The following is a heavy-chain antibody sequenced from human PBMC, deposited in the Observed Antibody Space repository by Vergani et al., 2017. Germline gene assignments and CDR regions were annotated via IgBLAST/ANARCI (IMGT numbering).Heavy chain of an antibody. CDR1: GFTFSSYW. CDR2: INSDGSST. Sequence: EVQLLESGGGSAQPGESLRLSCVASGFTFSSYWMHWVRQAPGKGLVWVSRINSDGSSTSYADSVKGRFTISRDNAKNTLYLQMNSLRAEDTAVYYCARGGRMMPVAGVGGYWGQGTLVTVSS. D-gene: IGHD6-19*01. CDR3: ARGGRMMPVAGVGGY. V-gene: IGHV3-74*02. J-gene: IGHJ4*02.